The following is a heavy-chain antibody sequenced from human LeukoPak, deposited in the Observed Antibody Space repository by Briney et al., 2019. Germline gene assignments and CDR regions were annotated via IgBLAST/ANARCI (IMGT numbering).Heavy chain of an antibody. Sequence: PGRSLRLSCAASGFTFSSYGMHWVRQAPGKGLEWVAVISYDGSNKYYADSVKGRFTISRDNSKNTLYLQMNSLRAEDTAVYYCARSTGDYDAFDIWGQGTMVTVSS. CDR1: GFTFSSYG. V-gene: IGHV3-30*03. J-gene: IGHJ3*02. CDR3: ARSTGDYDAFDI. CDR2: ISYDGSNK. D-gene: IGHD4-17*01.